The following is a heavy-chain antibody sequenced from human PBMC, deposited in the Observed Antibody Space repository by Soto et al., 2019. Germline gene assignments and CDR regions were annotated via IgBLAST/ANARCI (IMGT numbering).Heavy chain of an antibody. CDR1: GGSISSYY. D-gene: IGHD6-19*01. V-gene: IGHV4-59*01. J-gene: IGHJ2*01. Sequence: QVQLQESGPGLVKPSETLSLTCTVSGGSISSYYWSWIRQPPGKGLEWIGYIYYSGSTNYNPSLKSRVTISVDTSKNQFSLKLSSVTAADTAVYYCASMIAVAGIGHGYFDLWGRGTLVTVSS. CDR3: ASMIAVAGIGHGYFDL. CDR2: IYYSGST.